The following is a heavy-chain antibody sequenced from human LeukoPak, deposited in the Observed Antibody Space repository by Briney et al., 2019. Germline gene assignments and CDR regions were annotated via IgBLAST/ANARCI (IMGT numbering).Heavy chain of an antibody. Sequence: SETLSLTCTVSGGSISSGSYYWSWIRQPAGKGLEWIGRIYTSGSTNYNPSLKSRVTISVDTSKNQFSLKLSSVTAADTAAYYCARRGEYSYGYGAFDIWGQGTMVTVSS. D-gene: IGHD5-18*01. V-gene: IGHV4-61*02. J-gene: IGHJ3*02. CDR1: GGSISSGSYY. CDR3: ARRGEYSYGYGAFDI. CDR2: IYTSGST.